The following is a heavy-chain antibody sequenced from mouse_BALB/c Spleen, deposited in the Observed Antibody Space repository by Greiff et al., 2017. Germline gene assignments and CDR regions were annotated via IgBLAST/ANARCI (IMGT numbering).Heavy chain of an antibody. CDR1: GYTFSSYW. Sequence: VQLQQSGAELMKPGASVKISCKATGYTFSSYWIEWVKQRPGHGLEWIGEILPGSGSTNYNEKFKGKATFTADTSSNTAYMQLSSLTSEDSAVYYCARGGYYYGSSPGVWGAGTTVTVSS. J-gene: IGHJ1*01. CDR3: ARGGYYYGSSPGV. CDR2: ILPGSGST. V-gene: IGHV1-9*01. D-gene: IGHD1-1*01.